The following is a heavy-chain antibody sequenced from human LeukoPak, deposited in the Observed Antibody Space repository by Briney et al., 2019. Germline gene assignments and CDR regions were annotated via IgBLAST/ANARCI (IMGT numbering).Heavy chain of an antibody. CDR3: ARANFGDLRGGFDY. D-gene: IGHD3-10*01. Sequence: PSETLSLTCSVSGGSISSHYWSWIRQPPGKGLEWIGYIYYSGSTKYNPSLKSRVTISVDRSKNQFSLKLSSVTAADTAVYYCARANFGDLRGGFDYWGQGTLVTVSS. J-gene: IGHJ4*02. V-gene: IGHV4-59*11. CDR1: GGSISSHY. CDR2: IYYSGST.